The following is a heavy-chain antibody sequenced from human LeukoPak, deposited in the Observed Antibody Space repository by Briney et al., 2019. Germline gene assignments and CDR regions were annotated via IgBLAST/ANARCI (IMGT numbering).Heavy chain of an antibody. Sequence: PGRSLRLSCAASGFTFSSYGMHWVRQAPGKGLEWVAVISYDGSNKYYADSVKGRFTISRDNSKNTLYLQMNSLRAEDTAVYYCARSLIYYDSSPLDDYWGQGTLVTVSS. CDR3: ARSLIYYDSSPLDDY. V-gene: IGHV3-30*03. CDR1: GFTFSSYG. CDR2: ISYDGSNK. J-gene: IGHJ4*02. D-gene: IGHD3-22*01.